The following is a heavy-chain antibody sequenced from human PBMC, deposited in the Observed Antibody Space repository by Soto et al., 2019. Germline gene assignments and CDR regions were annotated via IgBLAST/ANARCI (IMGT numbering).Heavy chain of an antibody. D-gene: IGHD2-21*01. CDR3: ARDVVGARFDA. J-gene: IGHJ5*02. Sequence: QVQLVQSGAEVKKPGASVKVSCKASGYTFTSYYMHWVRQAPGQGLEWMGIINPSGGSTSYAQEFQGRVTMTRDTSTSTVYMELRSLRSEDTAVYYCARDVVGARFDAWGQGPLVTVSS. CDR1: GYTFTSYY. V-gene: IGHV1-46*01. CDR2: INPSGGST.